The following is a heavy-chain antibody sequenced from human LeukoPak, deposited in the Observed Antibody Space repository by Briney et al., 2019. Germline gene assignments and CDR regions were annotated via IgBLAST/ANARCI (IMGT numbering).Heavy chain of an antibody. V-gene: IGHV1-2*02. D-gene: IGHD3-22*01. J-gene: IGHJ4*02. Sequence: ASVKVSCKASGYTFTGCYMHWVRQAPGQGLEWMGWINPNSGGTNYAQKFQGRVTMTRDTSIGTAYMELSRLRSDDTAVYYCAREVGYYDSSGYYYWGQGALVTVPS. CDR3: AREVGYYDSSGYYY. CDR1: GYTFTGCY. CDR2: INPNSGGT.